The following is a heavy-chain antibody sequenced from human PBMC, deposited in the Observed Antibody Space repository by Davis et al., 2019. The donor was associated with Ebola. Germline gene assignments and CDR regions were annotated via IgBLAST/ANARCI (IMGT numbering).Heavy chain of an antibody. D-gene: IGHD6-13*01. Sequence: PGGSLRLSCVASQFTFIDSAMNWVRQVPGKGPEWVSSISGSGASTYYADSVKGRFTISRDNSKNTLYLQMNSLRAEDTAVYYCAKGSFGSSWGQGTLVTVSS. J-gene: IGHJ4*02. CDR2: ISGSGAST. V-gene: IGHV3-23*01. CDR1: QFTFIDSA. CDR3: AKGSFGSS.